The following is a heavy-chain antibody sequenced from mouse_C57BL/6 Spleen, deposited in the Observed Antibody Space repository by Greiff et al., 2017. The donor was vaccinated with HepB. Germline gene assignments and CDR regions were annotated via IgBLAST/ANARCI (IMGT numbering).Heavy chain of an antibody. Sequence: VQLQQSGAELVKPGASVKLSCKASGYTFTSYWMHWVKQRPGRGREWIGRSDPNSGGTKYNEKFKSKATLTVDKPSSTAYMKLSSLTSEDSAVYYCARGGLFYAMDYWGQGTSVTVSS. D-gene: IGHD6-1*01. J-gene: IGHJ4*01. CDR3: ARGGLFYAMDY. CDR1: GYTFTSYW. CDR2: SDPNSGGT. V-gene: IGHV1-72*01.